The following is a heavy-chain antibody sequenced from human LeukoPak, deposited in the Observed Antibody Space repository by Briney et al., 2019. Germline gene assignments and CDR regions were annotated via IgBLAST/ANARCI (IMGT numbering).Heavy chain of an antibody. CDR3: AKYSSSSNTYYGMDI. CDR2: IWYDGSNK. D-gene: IGHD6-6*01. V-gene: IGHV3-33*06. Sequence: PGRSLRLSCAASGFTFSSYGMHWVRQAPGKGLEWVAVIWYDGSNKYYADSVKGRFTISRDNSKNTLYLQMSSLRNEDTAVYYCAKYSSSSNTYYGMDIWGQGATVTVSS. J-gene: IGHJ6*02. CDR1: GFTFSSYG.